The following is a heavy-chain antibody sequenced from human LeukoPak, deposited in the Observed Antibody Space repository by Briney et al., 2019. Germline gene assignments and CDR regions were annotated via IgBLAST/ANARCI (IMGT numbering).Heavy chain of an antibody. CDR2: INSDGSNT. D-gene: IGHD4-17*01. J-gene: IGHJ6*02. Sequence: SGGSLRLSCAASGFTFSSYWMHWVRQVPGKGLVWVSRINSDGSNTRYADSVKGRFTISRDNAKNTLYLQMNSLRAEDTAVYYCARGYGDSRVHYYYGMDVWSQGTAVTVSS. CDR1: GFTFSSYW. V-gene: IGHV3-74*01. CDR3: ARGYGDSRVHYYYGMDV.